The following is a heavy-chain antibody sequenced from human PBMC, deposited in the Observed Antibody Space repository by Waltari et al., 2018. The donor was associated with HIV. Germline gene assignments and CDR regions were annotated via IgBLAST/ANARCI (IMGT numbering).Heavy chain of an antibody. CDR1: GGSITSDY. J-gene: IGHJ5*02. D-gene: IGHD3-10*01. CDR3: ATKLSGKGWFDP. V-gene: IGHV4-59*01. Sequence: QVQLQESDPGLVKPSETLSVTCTVPGGSITSDYWSWIRQPPGKGLEWIGYVSYSGNTNYNPSLKSRVTISVDTSKDQFSLKLSSVTAADTAVYYCATKLSGKGWFDPWGQGTLVTVSS. CDR2: VSYSGNT.